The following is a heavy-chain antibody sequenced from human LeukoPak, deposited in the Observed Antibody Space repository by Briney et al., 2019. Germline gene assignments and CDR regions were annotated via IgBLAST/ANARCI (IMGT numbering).Heavy chain of an antibody. CDR1: GGSISSSSYY. V-gene: IGHV4-39*01. CDR3: ASKSGVYDSGFFDY. D-gene: IGHD3-22*01. Sequence: SETLSLTCTVSGGSISSSSYYWGWSRQPPGKGLEWIGSIYYSGSTYYNPSLKSRVTISVDTSKNQFSLKLSSVTAADTAVYYCASKSGVYDSGFFDYWGQGTLVTVSS. CDR2: IYYSGST. J-gene: IGHJ4*02.